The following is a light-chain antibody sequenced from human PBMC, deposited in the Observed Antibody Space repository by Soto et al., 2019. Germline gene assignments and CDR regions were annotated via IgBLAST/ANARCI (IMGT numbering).Light chain of an antibody. J-gene: IGKJ1*01. V-gene: IGKV3-11*01. CDR1: QSVSSF. CDR3: QQRRSWTT. Sequence: EIVLTQSPATLSLSPGERATLSCRASQSVSSFLAWYQQKPGQAPRVLIYDASNRATGIPNRFSGSGSGTAFTLTISSLETEDFPVYYCQQRRSWTTFGQGTKVEIK. CDR2: DAS.